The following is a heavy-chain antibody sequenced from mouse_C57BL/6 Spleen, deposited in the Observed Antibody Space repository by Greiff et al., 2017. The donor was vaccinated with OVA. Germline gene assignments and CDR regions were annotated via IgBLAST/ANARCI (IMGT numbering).Heavy chain of an antibody. D-gene: IGHD1-1*01. V-gene: IGHV1-64*01. CDR1: GYTFTSYW. CDR3: ARSSVATGYFDY. Sequence: LVESGAELVKPGASVKLSCKASGYTFTSYWMHWVKQRPGQGLEWIGMIHPNSGSTNYNEKFKSKATLTVDKSSSTAYMQLSSLTSEDSAVYYCARSSVATGYFDYWGQGTTLTVSS. J-gene: IGHJ2*01. CDR2: IHPNSGST.